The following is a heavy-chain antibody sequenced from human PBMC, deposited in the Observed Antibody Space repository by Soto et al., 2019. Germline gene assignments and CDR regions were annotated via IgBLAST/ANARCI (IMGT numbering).Heavy chain of an antibody. CDR2: ISSSSSTI. V-gene: IGHV3-48*02. CDR3: ASGATLTPYYFDY. D-gene: IGHD1-26*01. J-gene: IGHJ4*02. Sequence: EVQLVESGGGLVQPGGSLRLSCAASGFTFSSYSMNWVRQAPGKGLEWVSYISSSSSTIYYADSVKGRFTISRDNVKNSLFLQMSGLRDEDTAVYYCASGATLTPYYFDYWGQGTLVTVSS. CDR1: GFTFSSYS.